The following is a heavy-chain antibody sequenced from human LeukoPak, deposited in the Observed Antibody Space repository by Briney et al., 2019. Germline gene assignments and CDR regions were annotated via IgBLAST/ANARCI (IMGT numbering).Heavy chain of an antibody. CDR1: GYTFTSYG. Sequence: ASVKVSCKASGYTFTSYGISWVRQAPGQGLEWMGWISAYNGNTNYAQKLQGRVTMTTDTSTSTAYMELRSLKSDDTAGYYCARGGRKGTTVVTIDYWGQGTLVTVSS. CDR3: ARGGRKGTTVVTIDY. D-gene: IGHD4-23*01. J-gene: IGHJ4*02. V-gene: IGHV1-18*01. CDR2: ISAYNGNT.